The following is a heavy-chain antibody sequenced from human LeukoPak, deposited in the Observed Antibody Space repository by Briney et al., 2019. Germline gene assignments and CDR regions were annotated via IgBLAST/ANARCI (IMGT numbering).Heavy chain of an antibody. CDR2: INPNSGGT. V-gene: IGHV1-2*02. CDR1: GYTFTGYY. CDR3: ARSASHYYDSSGYFQNWFDP. J-gene: IGHJ5*02. Sequence: ASVKVSCKASGYTFTGYYMHWVRRAPGQGLEWMGWINPNSGGTNYAQKFQGRVTMTRDTSISTAYMELSSLRSEDTAVYYCARSASHYYDSSGYFQNWFDPWGQGTLVTVSS. D-gene: IGHD3-22*01.